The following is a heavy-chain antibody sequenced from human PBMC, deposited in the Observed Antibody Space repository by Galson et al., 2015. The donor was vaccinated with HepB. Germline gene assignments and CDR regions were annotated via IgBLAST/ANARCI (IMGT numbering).Heavy chain of an antibody. CDR3: ARSYDHDGYYLGGRLDS. D-gene: IGHD3-3*01. CDR1: GFTFSSYS. CDR2: LSYDGGYK. Sequence: SLRLSCAASGFTFSSYSMHWIRQPPGKGLEWVAVLSYDGGYKYYADSVKGRFTISRDNSKNTLFLQVNSLRTEDTAVYYCARSYDHDGYYLGGRLDSWGQGTLVTVSS. J-gene: IGHJ4*02. V-gene: IGHV3-30-3*01.